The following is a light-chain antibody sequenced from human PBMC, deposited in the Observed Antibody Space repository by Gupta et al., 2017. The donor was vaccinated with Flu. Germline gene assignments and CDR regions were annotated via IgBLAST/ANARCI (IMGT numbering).Light chain of an antibody. Sequence: PSSLSASVGDRVTITCRASHDIGSFLAWYQQRSGKGPKVLIYGASTLQSGVPSRFSGSGSGTEFTLTISGLQPEDVASYYCQKEDSAPNTFGGGTKVDIK. CDR3: QKEDSAPNT. CDR2: GAS. CDR1: HDIGSF. J-gene: IGKJ4*01. V-gene: IGKV1-27*01.